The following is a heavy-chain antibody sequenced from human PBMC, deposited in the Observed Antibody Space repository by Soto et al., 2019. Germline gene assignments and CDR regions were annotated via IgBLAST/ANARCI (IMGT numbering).Heavy chain of an antibody. CDR1: GYTFTGYY. J-gene: IGHJ3*02. Sequence: ASVKVSCKASGYTFTGYYMHWVRQAPGQGLEWMGWINPNSGGTDYAQKFQGWVTMTRDTSISTAYMELSRLRSDDTAVYYCARDVGDESITHNDAFDILGPRDNGHRLL. CDR3: ARDVGDESITHNDAFDI. CDR2: INPNSGGT. D-gene: IGHD3-10*01. V-gene: IGHV1-2*04.